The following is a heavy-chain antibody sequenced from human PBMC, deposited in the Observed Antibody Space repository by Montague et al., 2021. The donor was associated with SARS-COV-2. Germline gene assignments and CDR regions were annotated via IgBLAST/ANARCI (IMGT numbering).Heavy chain of an antibody. J-gene: IGHJ4*01. D-gene: IGHD3-22*01. V-gene: IGHV4-59*11. CDR2: IYPSGGT. CDR3: ARGRVVLSGYYDY. CDR1: GGSISHHY. Sequence: SETLSLTCAVSGGSISHHYWSWIRQPPGKGLEWIGYIYPSGGTNYNPSLKSRVTLSLDAAKNHFSLRLRSVTAADTAVYYCARGRVVLSGYYDYWGRGTLVTVSS.